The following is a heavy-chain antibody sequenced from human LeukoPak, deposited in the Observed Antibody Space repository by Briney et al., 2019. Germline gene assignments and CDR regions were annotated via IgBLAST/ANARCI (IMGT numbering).Heavy chain of an antibody. D-gene: IGHD6-13*01. J-gene: IGHJ6*03. CDR2: MNPNSGNT. Sequence: ASVKVSCKASGCTFTSYDINWVRQATGQGLEWMGWMNPNSGNTGYAQKFQGRVTMTRNTSISTAYMELSSLRSEDTAVYYCARGRKQQLVRYYYYDMDVWGKGTTVTVSS. V-gene: IGHV1-8*01. CDR3: ARGRKQQLVRYYYYDMDV. CDR1: GCTFTSYD.